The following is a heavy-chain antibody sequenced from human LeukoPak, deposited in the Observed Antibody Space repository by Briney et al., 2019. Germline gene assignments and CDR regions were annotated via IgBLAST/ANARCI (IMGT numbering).Heavy chain of an antibody. CDR2: ISSSSSYI. D-gene: IGHD3-10*01. CDR3: AIGGLLWFRELSPYYFDY. V-gene: IGHV3-21*01. Sequence: PGGSLRLSCAAPGFTFSIYSMNWVRQAPGKGLEWVSSISSSSSYIYYADSVKGRFTISRDNAKNSLYLQMNSLRAEDTAVYYCAIGGLLWFRELSPYYFDYWGQGTLVTVSS. J-gene: IGHJ4*02. CDR1: GFTFSIYS.